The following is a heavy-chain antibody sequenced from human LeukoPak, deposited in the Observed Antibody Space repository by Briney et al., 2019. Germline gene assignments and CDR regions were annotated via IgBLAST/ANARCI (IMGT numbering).Heavy chain of an antibody. Sequence: PSETLSLTCAVSGASMSNYHWSWIRQPPGRGLEYIGYVYNRGSTFYNPSLKSRVTISADTSRKQFSLKLTSVTATDTAVYYCARGTGGYRFDPWGQGILVTVSS. CDR1: GASMSNYH. CDR3: ARGTGGYRFDP. V-gene: IGHV4-59*01. CDR2: VYNRGST. J-gene: IGHJ5*02. D-gene: IGHD1-1*01.